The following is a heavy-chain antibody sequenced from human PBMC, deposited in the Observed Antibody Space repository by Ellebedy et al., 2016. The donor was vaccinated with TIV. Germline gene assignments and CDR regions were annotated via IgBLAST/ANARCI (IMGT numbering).Heavy chain of an antibody. CDR1: GFNFRSYW. J-gene: IGHJ4*02. CDR2: INQDGSDK. V-gene: IGHV3-7*01. Sequence: GESLKISXAGSGFNFRSYWMTWVRQAPGKGLEWVANINQDGSDKYYVDSVKGRFTISRDNAKNSLYLQMNSLRVEDTAVYYCARDVGWDLIGGWNDYWGQGTLVTVSS. D-gene: IGHD1-26*01. CDR3: ARDVGWDLIGGWNDY.